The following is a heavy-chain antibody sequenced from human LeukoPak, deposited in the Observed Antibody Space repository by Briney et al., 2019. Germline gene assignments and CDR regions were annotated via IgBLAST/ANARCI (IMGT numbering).Heavy chain of an antibody. Sequence: GGSLRLSCAASGFTFSSYAVSWVRQAPGKGLEWVSAISGSGGSTYYADSVKGRFTISRDNSKNTLYLQMNSLRAEDTAVYYCARGLYYYGSGSYYKWGQGTLVTVSS. D-gene: IGHD3-10*01. CDR3: ARGLYYYGSGSYYK. CDR1: GFTFSSYA. V-gene: IGHV3-23*01. J-gene: IGHJ4*02. CDR2: ISGSGGST.